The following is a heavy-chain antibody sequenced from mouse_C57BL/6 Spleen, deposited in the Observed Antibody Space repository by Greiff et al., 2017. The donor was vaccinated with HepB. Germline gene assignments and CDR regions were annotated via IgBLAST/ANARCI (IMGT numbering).Heavy chain of an antibody. CDR1: GYSITSGYY. J-gene: IGHJ1*03. CDR2: ISYDGSN. V-gene: IGHV3-6*01. CDR3: AKKGESKTLYWYFDV. D-gene: IGHD2-13*01. Sequence: EVKLQESGPGLVKPSQSLSLTCSVTGYSITSGYYWNWIRQFPGNKLEWMGYISYDGSNNYNPSLKNRISITRDTSKNQFFLKLNSVTTEDTATYYCAKKGESKTLYWYFDVWGTGTTVTVSS.